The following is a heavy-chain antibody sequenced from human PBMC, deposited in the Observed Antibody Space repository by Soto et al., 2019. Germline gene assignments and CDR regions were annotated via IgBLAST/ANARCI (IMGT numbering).Heavy chain of an antibody. J-gene: IGHJ6*02. Sequence: GGSLRLSCAASGFTFSSYWMSWVRQAPGKGREWVANIKQDGSEKYYVDSVKGRFTISRDNAKNSLYLQMNSLRAEDTAVYYCARVAQNDDGWSGYYYYYGRDGWGQGCTVAVSS. V-gene: IGHV3-7*03. CDR3: ARVAQNDDGWSGYYYYYGRDG. CDR2: IKQDGSEK. D-gene: IGHD3-3*01. CDR1: GFTFSSYW.